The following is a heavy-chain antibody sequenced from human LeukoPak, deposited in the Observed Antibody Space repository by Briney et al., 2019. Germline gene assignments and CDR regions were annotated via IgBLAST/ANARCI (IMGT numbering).Heavy chain of an antibody. J-gene: IGHJ4*02. V-gene: IGHV3-30*04. CDR1: GFTFGSYA. CDR2: ILSDGSLQ. Sequence: GGSLRLSCAASGFTFGSYAMHWVRQAPGKGLAWVAVILSDGSLQNSADSVRGRFIISRDNPKTTLFLQMSSLRPEDTSVYYCARGAIMRSYNLIDEWGQGTLVTVSS. CDR3: ARGAIMRSYNLIDE. D-gene: IGHD5-24*01.